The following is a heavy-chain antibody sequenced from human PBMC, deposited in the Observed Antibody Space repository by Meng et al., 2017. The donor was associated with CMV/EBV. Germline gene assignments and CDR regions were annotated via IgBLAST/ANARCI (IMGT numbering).Heavy chain of an antibody. D-gene: IGHD1-26*01. J-gene: IGHJ6*02. CDR3: ASAYVSQWVYYYYGMDI. CDR1: GYTFTGYY. CDR2: INPNSGVT. Sequence: ASVKVSCKASGYTFTGYYMHWVRQAPGQGLEWMGWINPNSGVTNYAQKFQGRVTMTRDTSISTAYMELDRLRSDDTAVYYCASAYVSQWVYYYYGMDIWGQGTTVTVSS. V-gene: IGHV1-2*02.